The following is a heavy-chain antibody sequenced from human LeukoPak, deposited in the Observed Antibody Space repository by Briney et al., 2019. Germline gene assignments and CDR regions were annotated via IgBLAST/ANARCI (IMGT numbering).Heavy chain of an antibody. CDR1: GGSISSSSYY. V-gene: IGHV4-39*07. CDR3: ARENNYVWGSYRLGAFDI. D-gene: IGHD3-16*02. J-gene: IGHJ3*02. CDR2: ISYTGST. Sequence: PSETLSLTCTVSGGSISSSSYYWGWIRQPPGKGLEWIGHISYTGSTNYNPSLKSRVTISVDTSKNQFSLKLSSVTAADTAVYYCARENNYVWGSYRLGAFDIWGQGTMVTVSS.